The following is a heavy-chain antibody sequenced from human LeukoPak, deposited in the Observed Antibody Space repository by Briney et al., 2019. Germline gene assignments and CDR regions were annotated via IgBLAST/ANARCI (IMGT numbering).Heavy chain of an antibody. J-gene: IGHJ6*03. CDR1: GFTFSSYG. Sequence: GGSLRLSCAASGFTFSSYGMHWVRQAPGKGLEWVAVIWYDGSNKYYADSVKGRFTISRDNSKNTLYLQMNSLRAEDTAVYYCAHTSDYYYYMDVWGKGTTVTVSS. CDR2: IWYDGSNK. CDR3: AHTSDYYYYMDV. V-gene: IGHV3-33*01.